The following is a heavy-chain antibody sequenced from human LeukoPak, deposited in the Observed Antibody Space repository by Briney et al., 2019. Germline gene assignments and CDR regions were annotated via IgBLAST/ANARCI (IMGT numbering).Heavy chain of an antibody. D-gene: IGHD6-19*01. J-gene: IGHJ4*02. V-gene: IGHV1-8*01. CDR2: MNPNSGDT. Sequence: ASVKVSCKTSGYTFTTFDINWVRLATGQGLEWMGWMNPNSGDTGYAQKFQGRVTMTRDTSTSTVYMELSSLRSEDTAVYYCARDVNSSGRDYWGQGTLVTVSS. CDR3: ARDVNSSGRDY. CDR1: GYTFTTFD.